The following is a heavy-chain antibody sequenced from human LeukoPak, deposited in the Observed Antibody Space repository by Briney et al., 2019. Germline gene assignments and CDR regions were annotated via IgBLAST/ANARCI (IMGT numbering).Heavy chain of an antibody. Sequence: GRSLRLSCAASGFTFSSYGMHWVRQAPGKGLEWVAVIWFDGSIKYYADSVKGRFSISRDNAKNTLYLQMNSLRAEDTAVYYCARGNSGASDIWGPGTMVTVSS. V-gene: IGHV3-33*01. CDR1: GFTFSSYG. D-gene: IGHD4-23*01. CDR2: IWFDGSIK. CDR3: ARGNSGASDI. J-gene: IGHJ3*02.